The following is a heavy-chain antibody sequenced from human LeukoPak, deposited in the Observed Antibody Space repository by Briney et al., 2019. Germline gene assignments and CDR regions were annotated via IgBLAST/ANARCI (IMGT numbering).Heavy chain of an antibody. V-gene: IGHV4-39*07. Sequence: SETLSLTCTVSGGSISSSSYYWGWIRQPPGKGLEWIGSIYYSGSTYYNPSLKSRVTISVDTSKNQFSLKLSSVTAADTAVYYCAAARTTVVTGLLNFDLWGRGTLVTVSS. CDR2: IYYSGST. CDR1: GGSISSSSYY. D-gene: IGHD4-23*01. J-gene: IGHJ2*01. CDR3: AAARTTVVTGLLNFDL.